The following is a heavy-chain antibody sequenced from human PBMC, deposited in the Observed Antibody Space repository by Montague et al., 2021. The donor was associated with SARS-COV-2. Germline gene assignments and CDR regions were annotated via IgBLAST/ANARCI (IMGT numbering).Heavy chain of an antibody. Sequence: TLSLTCTVSGGSVSRGSYYWTWIRQRPGKGLEYLGHIYYSGTATYNPSLRSRLTISVDTSKNQFSLRLSSVTAADTAIYFCAREERHITVFREGMRAFDGWGQG. J-gene: IGHJ3*01. CDR1: GGSVSRGSYY. CDR3: AREERHITVFREGMRAFDG. CDR2: IYYSGTA. D-gene: IGHD3-10*01. V-gene: IGHV4-31*03.